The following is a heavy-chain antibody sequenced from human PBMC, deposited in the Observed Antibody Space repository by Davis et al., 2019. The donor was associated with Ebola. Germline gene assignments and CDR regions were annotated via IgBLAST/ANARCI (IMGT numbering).Heavy chain of an antibody. V-gene: IGHV3-74*01. D-gene: IGHD2-15*01. CDR3: VRDATRGGDFDF. Sequence: GESLKISCAASGFTFSRYWMHWVRQAPGKGLVWVSRINDDGSTTSHADYVKGRFTISRDNAKNSLYLQMNSLIAEDTALYYCVRDATRGGDFDFWGLGTLVTVSS. J-gene: IGHJ4*02. CDR1: GFTFSRYW. CDR2: INDDGSTT.